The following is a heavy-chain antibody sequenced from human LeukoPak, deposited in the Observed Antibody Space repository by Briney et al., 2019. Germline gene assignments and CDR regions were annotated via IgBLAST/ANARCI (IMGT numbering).Heavy chain of an antibody. V-gene: IGHV3-21*01. CDR2: ISTSSIYI. CDR3: ASETYYYDSSGYYWNPFDY. J-gene: IGHJ4*02. Sequence: GGSLRLSCAASGFTFSSYSMNWVRQAPGKGLEWVSSISTSSIYIYYADSMKGRFTISRDNAKNSLYLQMNSLTAEDTAVYYCASETYYYDSSGYYWNPFDYWGQGTLVTVSS. D-gene: IGHD3-22*01. CDR1: GFTFSSYS.